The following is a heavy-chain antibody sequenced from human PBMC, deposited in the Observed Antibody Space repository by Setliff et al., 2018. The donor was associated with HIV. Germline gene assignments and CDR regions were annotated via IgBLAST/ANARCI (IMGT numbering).Heavy chain of an antibody. CDR3: ASHLVVSTGGVFDY. Sequence: SETLSLTCAVYNGSLGAHFWTWIRQPPGKGPEWIGNINGNTNTNYNPSLQSRVSMSMDTSKNQFSLKLRSVTAADTALYYCASHLVVSTGGVFDYWGQGNLVTVSS. CDR1: NGSLGAHF. J-gene: IGHJ4*02. V-gene: IGHV4-34*01. CDR2: INGNTNT. D-gene: IGHD4-17*01.